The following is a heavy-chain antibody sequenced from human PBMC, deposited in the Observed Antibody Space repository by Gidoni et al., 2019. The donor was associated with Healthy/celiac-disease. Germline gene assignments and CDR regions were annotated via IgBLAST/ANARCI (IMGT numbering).Heavy chain of an antibody. D-gene: IGHD6-19*01. CDR1: GGSIRSYY. V-gene: IGHV4-4*07. CDR3: AREGYSSGWYDY. CDR2: IYTSGST. Sequence: QVQLQESGPGLVKPSETLALTCTVAGGSIRSYYWSWIRQPAGKGLEWIGRIYTSGSTNYNPSLKSRVTMSVDTSKNQFSLKLSSVTAADTAVYYCAREGYSSGWYDYWGQGTLVTVSS. J-gene: IGHJ4*02.